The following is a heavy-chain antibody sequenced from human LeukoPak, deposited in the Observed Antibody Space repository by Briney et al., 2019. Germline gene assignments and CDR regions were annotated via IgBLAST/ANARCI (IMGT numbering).Heavy chain of an antibody. V-gene: IGHV3-7*01. Sequence: GGSLRLSCAASGFTFSSYWMRWVRQAPGKGLEWVANIKQDGSEKYYVDSVKGRFTISRDNAKNSLYLQMNSLRAEDTAVYYCARENVGVQLGYYYFDYWGQGTLVTVSS. D-gene: IGHD1-1*01. J-gene: IGHJ4*02. CDR1: GFTFSSYW. CDR3: ARENVGVQLGYYYFDY. CDR2: IKQDGSEK.